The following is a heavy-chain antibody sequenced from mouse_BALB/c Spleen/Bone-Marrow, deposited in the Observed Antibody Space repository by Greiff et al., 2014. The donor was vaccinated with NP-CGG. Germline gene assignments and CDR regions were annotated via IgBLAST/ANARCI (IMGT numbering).Heavy chain of an antibody. J-gene: IGHJ4*01. Sequence: EVQLQQSGPGLVKPSQSLSLTCTVTGYSITSDYAWNWVRQFPGNKMEWMGYISYSGITGYNPSLKSRISIIRDTSKNQFFLQLSSVTTEDTATYFCAIDYGNSVLYYYSMDYWGQGTSVTVSS. CDR3: AIDYGNSVLYYYSMDY. CDR1: GYSITSDYA. V-gene: IGHV3-2*02. D-gene: IGHD2-1*01. CDR2: ISYSGIT.